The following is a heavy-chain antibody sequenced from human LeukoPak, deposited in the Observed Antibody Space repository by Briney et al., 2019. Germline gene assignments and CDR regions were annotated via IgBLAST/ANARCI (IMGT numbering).Heavy chain of an antibody. V-gene: IGHV3-33*06. D-gene: IGHD4-23*01. J-gene: IGHJ4*02. CDR2: IWSDGSNK. Sequence: PGGSLRFSCASSGFTVSSYGMHWVRQAPGKGLEWVAVIWSDGSNKYYADSVKGRFTISRDNSKNTLYLRLNSLRAEDTAVYYCAKSTVAFYYFDNWGRGTRVSVSS. CDR3: AKSTVAFYYFDN. CDR1: GFTVSSYG.